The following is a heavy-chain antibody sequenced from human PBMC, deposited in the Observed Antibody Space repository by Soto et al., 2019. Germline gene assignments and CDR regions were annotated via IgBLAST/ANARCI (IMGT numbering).Heavy chain of an antibody. CDR1: GYIFDTYY. D-gene: IGHD6-19*01. Sequence: ASVKVSCQSYGYIFDTYYIHWVRHTPGQGLQWMVVITPSRGITTYAEKFPGRVSMTRDTSTTTVFMELSSLTSEDTAIYYCERDGGLIAGRSDFFATWGQGTLATVSS. CDR2: ITPSRGIT. CDR3: ERDGGLIAGRSDFFAT. J-gene: IGHJ4*02. V-gene: IGHV1-46*02.